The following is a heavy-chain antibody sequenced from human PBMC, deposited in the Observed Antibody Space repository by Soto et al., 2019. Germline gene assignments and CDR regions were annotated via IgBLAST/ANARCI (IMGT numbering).Heavy chain of an antibody. J-gene: IGHJ6*02. V-gene: IGHV1-18*01. D-gene: IGHD3-3*01. CDR3: ARKGSGYSDYYYYYGMDV. Sequence: ASVKVSCKASGFTFTIYCISWVRQAPGTGREWMGWISAYNGNTNYAQKLQGRVTMTTDTSTSTAYMELRSLRSDDTAVYYCARKGSGYSDYYYYYGMDVWGQGTTVTVSS. CDR2: ISAYNGNT. CDR1: GFTFTIYC.